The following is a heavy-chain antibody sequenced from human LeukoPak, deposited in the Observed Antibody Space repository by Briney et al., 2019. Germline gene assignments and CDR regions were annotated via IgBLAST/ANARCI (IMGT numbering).Heavy chain of an antibody. CDR1: GFIFSSFA. CDR3: AKDGRGSHSSGSYFDY. V-gene: IGHV3-23*01. D-gene: IGHD6-19*01. Sequence: PGGSLRLSCAASGFIFSSFAMSWVRQAPGKGLEWVSSISASGGTTYYADSVKGRFTISRDNTKNTVYVQMNRLRAEDTAVYYSAKDGRGSHSSGSYFDYCGQGTLLTVSA. CDR2: ISASGGTT. J-gene: IGHJ4*02.